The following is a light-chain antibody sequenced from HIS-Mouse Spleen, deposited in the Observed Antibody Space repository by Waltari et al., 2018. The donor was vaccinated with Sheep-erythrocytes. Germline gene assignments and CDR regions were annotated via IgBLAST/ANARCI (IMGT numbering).Light chain of an antibody. J-gene: IGKJ5*01. V-gene: IGKV1-12*01. CDR1: QGISSW. CDR3: QQANSFPIT. CDR2: AAS. Sequence: DIQMTQSPSSVSASVGDRVTITSRASQGISSWLARYQQKPGKAPKLLIYAASSLQSGVPSRFSGSGSGTDFTLTISSLQPEDFATYYCQQANSFPITFGQGTRLEIK.